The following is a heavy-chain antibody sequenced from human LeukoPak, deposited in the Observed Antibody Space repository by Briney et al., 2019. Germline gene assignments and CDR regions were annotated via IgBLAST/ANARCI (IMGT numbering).Heavy chain of an antibody. D-gene: IGHD1-26*01. Sequence: GGSLRLSCAASGFTFSSYTMNRVRQAPGKGLEWVSSISSTSSYIYYADSVKGRFTISRDNAKNSLYLQMNSLRAEDTAVCYCGSFGVMWEIDYWGQGTLVTVSS. J-gene: IGHJ4*02. CDR2: ISSTSSYI. CDR3: GSFGVMWEIDY. V-gene: IGHV3-21*01. CDR1: GFTFSSYT.